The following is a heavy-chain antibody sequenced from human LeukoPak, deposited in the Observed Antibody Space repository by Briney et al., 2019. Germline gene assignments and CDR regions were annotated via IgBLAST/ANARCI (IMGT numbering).Heavy chain of an antibody. Sequence: ASVKVSCKASGYTFTSYYMHWVRQAPGRGLEWMEIINPSGGSTSYAQKFQGRVTMTRDTSTSTVYMELSSLRSEDTAVYYCAREVTGYSGYDAGPYFDYWGQGTLVTVSS. CDR1: GYTFTSYY. V-gene: IGHV1-46*01. J-gene: IGHJ4*02. CDR2: INPSGGST. CDR3: AREVTGYSGYDAGPYFDY. D-gene: IGHD5-12*01.